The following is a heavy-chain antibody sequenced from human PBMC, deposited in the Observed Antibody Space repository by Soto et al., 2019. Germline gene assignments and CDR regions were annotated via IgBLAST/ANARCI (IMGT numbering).Heavy chain of an antibody. D-gene: IGHD3-22*01. J-gene: IGHJ4*02. Sequence: ASVKVSCKASGYTFTGYYMHWGRQAPGQGLEWMGWINPNSGGTNYAQKFQGWVTMTRDTSISTAYMELSRLRSDDTAVYYCARTRDYDSSGYYYYFDYWGQGTLVTVPS. V-gene: IGHV1-2*04. CDR2: INPNSGGT. CDR3: ARTRDYDSSGYYYYFDY. CDR1: GYTFTGYY.